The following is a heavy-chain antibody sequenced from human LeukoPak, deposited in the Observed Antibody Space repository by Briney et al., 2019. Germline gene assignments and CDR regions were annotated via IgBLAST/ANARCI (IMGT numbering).Heavy chain of an antibody. V-gene: IGHV3-7*01. Sequence: SGGSLRLSCAASGFTFSSYWMSWVRQAPGKGLEWVANIKTDGSDKHYVDSVKGRFTISRDNAKNSLYLQMNSLRAEDTAVYYCARDQNGDIGGSWGQGTLVTVSS. CDR3: ARDQNGDIGGS. CDR1: GFTFSSYW. J-gene: IGHJ4*02. D-gene: IGHD2-15*01. CDR2: IKTDGSDK.